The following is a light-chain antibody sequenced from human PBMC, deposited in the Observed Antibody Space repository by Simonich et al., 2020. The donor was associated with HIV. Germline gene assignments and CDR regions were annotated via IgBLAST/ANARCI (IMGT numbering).Light chain of an antibody. V-gene: IGLV2-14*03. CDR1: SSDVGGYNY. CDR2: DVT. J-gene: IGLJ2*01. Sequence: QSALTQPASVSGSPGQSITISCTGTSSDVGGYNYVSWYQQHPGKAPKLIIHDVTPRPSGVSNRFSGSKADKTASLTISGLQAEDEADYYCSSFTSSSTVVFGGGTKLTVL. CDR3: SSFTSSSTVV.